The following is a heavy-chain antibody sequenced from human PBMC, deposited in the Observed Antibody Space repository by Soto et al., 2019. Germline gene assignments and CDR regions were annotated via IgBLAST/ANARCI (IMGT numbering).Heavy chain of an antibody. CDR1: GYGLTTYG. J-gene: IGHJ4*02. CDR2: ISAHNGNT. D-gene: IGHD1-1*01. V-gene: IGHV1-18*01. Sequence: QVHLVQSGAEVKKPGASVKVSCKGSGYGLTTYGITWVRQAPGQGLEWMAWISAHNGNTNYAQKLQGRVTVTRDTSTRTAYMELRSLRSDDQAVYYCARGRYGDYWGQGALVTVSS. CDR3: ARGRYGDY.